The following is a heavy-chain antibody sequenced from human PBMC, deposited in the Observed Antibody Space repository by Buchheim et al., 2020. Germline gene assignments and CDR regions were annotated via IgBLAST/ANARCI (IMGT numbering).Heavy chain of an antibody. CDR3: ARGGGDIVVVPASIHVHYLDV. D-gene: IGHD2-2*02. CDR1: GYTFSNYY. V-gene: IGHV1-46*01. Sequence: QVQLVQSGAEVKKPGASVKVSCKASGYTFSNYYIHWVRQAPGQGLEWMGIVNPSGGGKSYPQKFQGRVTMTRDTSTSTVYMELSSLRSEDTAVYYCARGGGDIVVVPASIHVHYLDVWGKGTT. J-gene: IGHJ6*03. CDR2: VNPSGGGK.